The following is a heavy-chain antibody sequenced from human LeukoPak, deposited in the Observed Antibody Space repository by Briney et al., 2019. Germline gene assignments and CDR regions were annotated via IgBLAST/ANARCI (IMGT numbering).Heavy chain of an antibody. CDR2: INHSGST. CDR3: ARGKYSSSWYAGFDY. V-gene: IGHV4-34*01. Sequence: PSETLSLTCAVYGGSFSGYYWSWLRQPPGKGLEWIGEINHSGSTNYNPSLKSRVTISVDTSKNQFSLKLSSVTAADTAVYYCARGKYSSSWYAGFDYWGQGTLVTVSS. CDR1: GGSFSGYY. D-gene: IGHD6-13*01. J-gene: IGHJ4*02.